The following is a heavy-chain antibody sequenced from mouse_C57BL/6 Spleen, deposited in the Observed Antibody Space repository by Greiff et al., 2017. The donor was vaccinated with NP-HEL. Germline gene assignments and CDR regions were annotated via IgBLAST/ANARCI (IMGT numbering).Heavy chain of an antibody. CDR1: GYSITSGYY. J-gene: IGHJ3*01. CDR3: AREEDYAY. V-gene: IGHV3-6*01. CDR2: ISYDGSN. Sequence: EVKLQESGPGLVKPSQSLSLTCSVTGYSITSGYYWNWIRQFPGNKLEWMGYISYDGSNNYNPSLKNRISITRDTSKNQFFLKLNSVTTEDTATYYCAREEDYAYWGQGTLVTVSA. D-gene: IGHD2-4*01.